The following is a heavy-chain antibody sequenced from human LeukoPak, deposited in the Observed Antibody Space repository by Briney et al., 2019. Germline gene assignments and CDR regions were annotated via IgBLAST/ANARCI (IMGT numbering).Heavy chain of an antibody. Sequence: ASVKVSCKASGYTFTSYDINWVRQATGQGLEWMGWMNPNSGNTGYAQKFQGRVTITRNTSISTAYMELSSLRSEDTAVYYCARAVQLGDYFDYWGQGTLVTVSS. CDR2: MNPNSGNT. CDR1: GYTFTSYD. J-gene: IGHJ4*02. CDR3: ARAVQLGDYFDY. V-gene: IGHV1-8*03. D-gene: IGHD1-1*01.